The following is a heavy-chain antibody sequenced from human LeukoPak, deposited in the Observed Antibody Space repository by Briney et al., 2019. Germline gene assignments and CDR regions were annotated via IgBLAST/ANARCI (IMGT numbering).Heavy chain of an antibody. Sequence: SSETLSLTCTVSGGSISSGSYYWSWIRQPAGKGLEWIGRIYTSGSTNYNPSLKSRVTISVDTSKNQFSLKLSSVTAADTAVYYCARDELRYNWNDASTWGQGTLVTVSS. CDR3: ARDELRYNWNDAST. CDR1: GGSISSGSYY. CDR2: IYTSGST. J-gene: IGHJ4*02. D-gene: IGHD1-20*01. V-gene: IGHV4-61*02.